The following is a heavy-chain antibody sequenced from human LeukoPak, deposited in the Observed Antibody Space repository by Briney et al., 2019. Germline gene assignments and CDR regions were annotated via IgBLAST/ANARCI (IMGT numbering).Heavy chain of an antibody. J-gene: IGHJ6*03. CDR2: IRNKANSYTT. V-gene: IGHV3-72*01. CDR3: AKVMKGSERLTMVRGVIIKTAGLYYMDV. D-gene: IGHD3-10*01. Sequence: PGGSLRLSCAASGVTFSDHYMEWVRQAPGKGLEWVGRIRNKANSYTTEYAASVKGRFTISRDDSKNSLYLQMNSLRAEDTAVYYCAKVMKGSERLTMVRGVIIKTAGLYYMDVWGKGTTVTASS. CDR1: GVTFSDHY.